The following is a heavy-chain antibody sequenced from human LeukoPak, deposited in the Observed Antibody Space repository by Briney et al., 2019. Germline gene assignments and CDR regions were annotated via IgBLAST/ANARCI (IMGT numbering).Heavy chain of an antibody. Sequence: PGGSLRLSCAASGFTFSSYAMSWVRQAPGKGLEWVAVISYDGSNKYYADSVKGRFTISRDNSKNTLYLQMNSLRAEDTAVYYCAKSYYDFWSGYYLVDYWGQGALVTVSS. J-gene: IGHJ4*02. V-gene: IGHV3-30*18. CDR3: AKSYYDFWSGYYLVDY. D-gene: IGHD3-3*01. CDR2: ISYDGSNK. CDR1: GFTFSSYA.